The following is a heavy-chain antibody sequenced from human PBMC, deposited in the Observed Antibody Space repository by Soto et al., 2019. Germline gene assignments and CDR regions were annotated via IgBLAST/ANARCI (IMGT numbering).Heavy chain of an antibody. CDR3: AREWGFSGYDVYNWFDP. V-gene: IGHV4-31*01. D-gene: IGHD5-12*01. J-gene: IGHJ5*02. CDR2: IYYSGST. CDR1: GGSISSGGYY. Sequence: QVQLQESGPGLVKPSQTLSLTCTVSGGSISSGGYYWSWIRQHPGKGLEWIGYIYYSGSTYYNPSHKSHVTIPVATAKNQFSLKLSSVTAADTAVYYCAREWGFSGYDVYNWFDPWGQGTLVTVSS.